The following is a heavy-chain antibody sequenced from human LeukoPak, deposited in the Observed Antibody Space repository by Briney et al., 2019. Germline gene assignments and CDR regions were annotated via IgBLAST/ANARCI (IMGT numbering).Heavy chain of an antibody. J-gene: IGHJ4*02. CDR3: ARGDVEMATGMWSLKKVHDY. CDR2: INHSGST. CDR1: GGPFSGYY. D-gene: IGHD5-24*01. Sequence: SETLSLTCAVYGGPFSGYYWSWIRQPPGKGLEWIGEINHSGSTNYNPSLKSRVTISVDTSKNQFSLKLSSVTAADTAVYYCARGDVEMATGMWSLKKVHDYWGQGTLVTVSS. V-gene: IGHV4-34*01.